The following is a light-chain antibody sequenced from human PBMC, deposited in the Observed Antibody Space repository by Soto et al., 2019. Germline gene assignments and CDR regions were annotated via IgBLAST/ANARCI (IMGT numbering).Light chain of an antibody. CDR3: SSYTSSSTLYG. J-gene: IGLJ1*01. V-gene: IGLV2-14*01. Sequence: QSVLTQPASLSGSPGQSITISCTGTSSDVGGYNYVSWYQQHPGKAPKLMIYDVSNRPSGVSNRFSGSKSGNTASLTISGLQAEDEADYYCSSYTSSSTLYGFGTGTKVTVL. CDR2: DVS. CDR1: SSDVGGYNY.